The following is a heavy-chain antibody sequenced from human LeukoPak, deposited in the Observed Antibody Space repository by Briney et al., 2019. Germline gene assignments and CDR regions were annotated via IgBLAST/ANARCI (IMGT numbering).Heavy chain of an antibody. CDR1: GGSISSGDYY. J-gene: IGHJ4*02. CDR3: ARDAPDWGHYFDY. D-gene: IGHD3-16*01. V-gene: IGHV4-30-4*01. Sequence: SETLSLTCTVSGGSISSGDYYWSWIRQPPGKGWKWIGYIYYSGTTYYNPSLKSRVTISVDTSKHQFSLKLSSVTAEDTAVYYCARDAPDWGHYFDYWGQGTLVTVSS. CDR2: IYYSGTT.